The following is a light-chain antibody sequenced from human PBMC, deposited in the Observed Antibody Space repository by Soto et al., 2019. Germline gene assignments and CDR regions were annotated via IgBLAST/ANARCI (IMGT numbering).Light chain of an antibody. V-gene: IGKV1-9*01. CDR3: QRPGV. J-gene: IGKJ3*01. CDR1: QNVGRN. CDR2: AAS. Sequence: TQSPDTLSVSPGERATLSCRASQNVGRNVAWYQQKPGKAPKLLIYAASTLQSGVPSRFSGSGSGTEFTLTISSLQPEDFATYYCQRPGVFGPGTKVDIK.